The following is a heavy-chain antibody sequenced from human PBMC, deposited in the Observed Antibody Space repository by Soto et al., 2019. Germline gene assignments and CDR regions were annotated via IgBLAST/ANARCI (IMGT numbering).Heavy chain of an antibody. CDR1: GGSISSGDYY. CDR3: ARVSHEGGAVPVWYFDL. CDR2: IYYSGST. V-gene: IGHV4-30-4*01. Sequence: QVQLQESGPGLVKPSQTLSLTCTVSGGSISSGDYYWSWIRQPPGKGLEWIGYIYYSGSTYYNPSLTRRVTISVDTSKNQFSLKLSSVTAADTAVYYCARVSHEGGAVPVWYFDLWGRGTLVTVSS. J-gene: IGHJ2*01. D-gene: IGHD3-16*01.